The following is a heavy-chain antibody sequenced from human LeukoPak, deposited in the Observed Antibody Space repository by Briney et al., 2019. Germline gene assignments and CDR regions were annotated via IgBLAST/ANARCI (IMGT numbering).Heavy chain of an antibody. CDR2: IHHSGST. D-gene: IGHD3-10*01. V-gene: IGHV4-4*02. CDR1: GGSISTNNW. CDR3: TRDLGSPAPRGWFDP. Sequence: PSGTLSLTCAVSGGSISTNNWWTWVRQPPGKGLEWIGEIHHSGSTNYNPSLKSRVTISVDTSKNQFSLKLSSVTAADTAVYYCTRDLGSPAPRGWFDPWGQGTLVTVSS. J-gene: IGHJ5*02.